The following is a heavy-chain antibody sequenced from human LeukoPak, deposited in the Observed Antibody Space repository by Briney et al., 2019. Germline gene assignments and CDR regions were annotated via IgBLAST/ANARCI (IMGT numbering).Heavy chain of an antibody. D-gene: IGHD2-15*01. CDR2: IYTSGST. CDR3: ARDKAAPGSFFYYYGMDV. CDR1: GGSISSYY. V-gene: IGHV4-4*07. J-gene: IGHJ6*02. Sequence: SETLSLTCTVSGGSISSYYWRWIRQPAGKGLEWIGHIYTSGSTNYNPPLKSRVTMSVDTSKNQFSLKRSSVTAADTAVYYCARDKAAPGSFFYYYGMDVWGQGTTVTVSS.